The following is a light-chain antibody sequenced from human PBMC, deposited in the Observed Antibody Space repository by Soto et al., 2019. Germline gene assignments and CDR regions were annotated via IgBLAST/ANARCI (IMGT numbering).Light chain of an antibody. CDR3: QQYGSSPIT. Sequence: EIVLTQSPGTLSLSPGARATLSCRASQSVSSNYLAWYQQKPGQAPRVLIYVASSRATGIPDRFSGSGSGTDFTLTISRLEPEDFAVYYCQQYGSSPITFGQGTRLEIK. CDR1: QSVSSNY. V-gene: IGKV3-20*01. CDR2: VAS. J-gene: IGKJ5*01.